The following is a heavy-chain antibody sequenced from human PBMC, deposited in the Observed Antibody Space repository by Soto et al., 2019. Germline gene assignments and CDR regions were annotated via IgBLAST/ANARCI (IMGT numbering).Heavy chain of an antibody. V-gene: IGHV3-23*01. J-gene: IGHJ4*02. D-gene: IGHD3-3*01. CDR2: ITGSGRDT. CDR1: GFTFRNNV. Sequence: GGSLRLSCAASGFTFRNNVLSWVRQAPGKGLDWVSGITGSGRDTYYADSVKGRFTISRDDSKNTLYLHMSSLRVEDTAIYYCAKRQSFDFWSGYLPFFDYWGQGTPVTVS. CDR3: AKRQSFDFWSGYLPFFDY.